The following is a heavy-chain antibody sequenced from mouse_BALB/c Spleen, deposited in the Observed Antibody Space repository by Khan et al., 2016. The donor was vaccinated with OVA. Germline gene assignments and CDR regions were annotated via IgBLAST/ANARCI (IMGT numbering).Heavy chain of an antibody. CDR2: INSNGGTS. D-gene: IGHD2-14*01. Sequence: EVQLQESGGGLVQPGGSLKLSCAASGFTFSGYGMSWVRQSPDKRLELVATINSNGGTSYYPDSVKGGFTISRDNAKNTLHLQMSSLKSEDTATYYCARVYYRYDEGYWYFDVWGAGTTVTVSS. V-gene: IGHV5-6-3*01. CDR1: GFTFSGYG. J-gene: IGHJ1*01. CDR3: ARVYYRYDEGYWYFDV.